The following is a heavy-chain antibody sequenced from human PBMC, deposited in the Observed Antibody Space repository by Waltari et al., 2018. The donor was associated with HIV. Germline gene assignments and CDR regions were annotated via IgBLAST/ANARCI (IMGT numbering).Heavy chain of an antibody. CDR1: GHPFKDFS. J-gene: IGHJ5*02. Sequence: QVRLTQSGTEVKKSGASLRVSCEVSGHPFKDFSIHWVRQVFPKGLEWLGDFDPRQRKTIYAKDFQDRVTVTYDIRRSSAYLEMKSLTSHDTSVYFCLGGDKSSWGVGPDTWGQGTRVIVSS. D-gene: IGHD3-16*01. CDR2: FDPRQRKT. V-gene: IGHV1-24*01. CDR3: LGGDKSSWGVGPDT.